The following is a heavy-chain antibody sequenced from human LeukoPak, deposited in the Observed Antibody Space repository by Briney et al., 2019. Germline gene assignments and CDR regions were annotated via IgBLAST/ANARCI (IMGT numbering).Heavy chain of an antibody. CDR2: ISAYNGNT. Sequence: ASVKVSCKASGYTFTSYGISWVRQAPGQGLEWMGWISAYNGNTNYAQKLQRGVTMTTDTSTSTAYMELRSLRSDDTAVYYCARGEGGNWNDDDSYGDYWGQGTLVTVSS. J-gene: IGHJ4*02. V-gene: IGHV1-18*01. CDR1: GYTFTSYG. CDR3: ARGEGGNWNDDDSYGDY. D-gene: IGHD1-20*01.